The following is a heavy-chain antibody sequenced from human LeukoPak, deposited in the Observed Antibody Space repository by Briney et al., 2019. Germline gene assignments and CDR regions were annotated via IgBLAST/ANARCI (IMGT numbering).Heavy chain of an antibody. CDR2: MHYDAGNK. D-gene: IGHD5-18*01. Sequence: GGSLRLSCAASGFTFSAYDMHWVRQAPGKGLEWVASMHYDAGNKYSAASVKGRFTISGDNSKNTLYLQMNSLRAEDTAVYYCAKDLYSYGPDAFDIWGQGTMVTVSS. V-gene: IGHV3-30*02. CDR3: AKDLYSYGPDAFDI. J-gene: IGHJ3*02. CDR1: GFTFSAYD.